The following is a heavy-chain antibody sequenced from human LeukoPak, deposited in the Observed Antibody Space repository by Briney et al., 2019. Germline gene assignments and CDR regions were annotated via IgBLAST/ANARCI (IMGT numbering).Heavy chain of an antibody. CDR2: INHSGST. D-gene: IGHD3-3*01. CDR3: ARVTGLAVFGVVVIDD. Sequence: SETLSLTCAVYGGSFSGYYWSWIRQPPGKGLEWIGEINHSGSTNYNPSLKSRVTVSVDTSKNQFSLKLSSVTAADTAVYYCARVTGLAVFGVVVIDDWGQGTLVTVSS. J-gene: IGHJ4*02. V-gene: IGHV4-34*01. CDR1: GGSFSGYY.